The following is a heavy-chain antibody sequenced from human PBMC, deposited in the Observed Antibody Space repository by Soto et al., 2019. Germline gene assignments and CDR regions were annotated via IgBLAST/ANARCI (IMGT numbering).Heavy chain of an antibody. V-gene: IGHV3-23*01. CDR1: GFTFSSYA. D-gene: IGHD3-3*01. J-gene: IGHJ6*03. CDR2: ISGSGDNT. CDR3: ANDLVTDDFWSAYYTYYYMDV. Sequence: EVQLLESGGGLVQPGGSLRLSCAASGFTFSSYALNWVRQAPGKGLEWVSVISGSGDNTYYADSVKGRFTISRDNSKNTLYLQMNSLRDEDTAVYYCANDLVTDDFWSAYYTYYYMDVWGKGNTVTVSS.